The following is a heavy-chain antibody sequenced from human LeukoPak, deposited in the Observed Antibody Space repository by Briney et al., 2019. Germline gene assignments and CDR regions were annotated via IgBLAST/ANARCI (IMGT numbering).Heavy chain of an antibody. V-gene: IGHV1-18*01. Sequence: GASVKVSCKASGYTFTSYDINWVRRATGQGLEWMGWMNPNSGNTNYAQKLQGRVTMTTDTSTSTAYMELRSLRSDDTAVYYCARDPEGLGDMDVWGKGTTVTISS. CDR1: GYTFTSYD. J-gene: IGHJ6*03. CDR2: MNPNSGNT. D-gene: IGHD1-14*01. CDR3: ARDPEGLGDMDV.